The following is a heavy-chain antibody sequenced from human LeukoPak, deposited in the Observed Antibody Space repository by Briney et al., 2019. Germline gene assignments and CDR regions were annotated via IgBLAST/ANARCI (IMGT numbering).Heavy chain of an antibody. J-gene: IGHJ4*02. CDR2: IYSRGFT. D-gene: IGHD3-3*01. V-gene: IGHV3-66*01. CDR3: ARASLEWLFFDY. CDR1: GFTFSNYA. Sequence: GGSLRLSCAASGFTFSNYAMSWVRQAPGKGLEWVSVIYSRGFTYYADSVKGRFTISRDNAKNSLYLQMNSLRAEDTAVYYCARASLEWLFFDYWGQGTLVTVSS.